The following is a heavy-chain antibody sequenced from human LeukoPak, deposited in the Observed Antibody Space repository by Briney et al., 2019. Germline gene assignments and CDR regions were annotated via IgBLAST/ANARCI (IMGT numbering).Heavy chain of an antibody. D-gene: IGHD5-24*01. J-gene: IGHJ6*02. CDR2: INHSGST. CDR3: ARAKMRDGYNPYYYYYGMDV. CDR1: GGSFSGYY. V-gene: IGHV4-34*01. Sequence: SETLSLTCAVYGGSFSGYYWSWIRQPPGKGLEWIGEINHSGSTNYNPSLKSRVTISVDTSKNQFSLKLSSATAADTAVYYCARAKMRDGYNPYYYYYGMDVWGQGTTVTVSS.